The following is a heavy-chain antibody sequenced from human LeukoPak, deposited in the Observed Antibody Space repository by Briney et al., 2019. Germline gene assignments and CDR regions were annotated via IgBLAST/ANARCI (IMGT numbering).Heavy chain of an antibody. D-gene: IGHD2-15*01. Sequence: SETLSLTCTVSGDSMTSSNHYWVWIRHPPGKGLEWIGSIYYGGSTYYNPSLKSRFTISQNTSKNQFSLKVNTVTAADTAVYHCARRSHCTGDSCYPVWGQGTTVTVSS. CDR3: ARRSHCTGDSCYPV. CDR2: IYYGGST. V-gene: IGHV4-39*01. CDR1: GDSMTSSNHY. J-gene: IGHJ6*02.